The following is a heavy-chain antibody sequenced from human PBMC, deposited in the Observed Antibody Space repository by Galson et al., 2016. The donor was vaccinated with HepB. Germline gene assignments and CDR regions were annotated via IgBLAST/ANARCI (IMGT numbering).Heavy chain of an antibody. D-gene: IGHD1-1*01. CDR1: GGSISDYY. Sequence: SETLSLTCAVSGGSISDYYWTWIRQPAGKGLEWIGRIYTGGTTNFNPSLRSRVTLSLDTSKNQFSLELISVTAADTAVYYCARGTWDPTQERTTATWGTDWFDPWGQGTLVTVSS. CDR3: ARGTWDPTQERTTATWGTDWFDP. CDR2: IYTGGTT. J-gene: IGHJ5*02. V-gene: IGHV4-4*07.